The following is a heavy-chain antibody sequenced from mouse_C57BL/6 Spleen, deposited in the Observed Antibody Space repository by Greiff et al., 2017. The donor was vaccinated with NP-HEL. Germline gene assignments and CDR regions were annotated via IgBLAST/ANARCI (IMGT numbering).Heavy chain of an antibody. CDR1: GYTFTDYE. D-gene: IGHD1-1*01. Sequence: VKLMESGAELVRPGASVTLSCKASGYTFTDYEMHWVKQTPVHGLEWIGAIDPETGGTAYNQKFKGKAILTADKSSSTAYMELRSLTSEDSAVYYCTRFYYYLFDYWGQGTTLTVSS. CDR3: TRFYYYLFDY. CDR2: IDPETGGT. J-gene: IGHJ2*01. V-gene: IGHV1-15*01.